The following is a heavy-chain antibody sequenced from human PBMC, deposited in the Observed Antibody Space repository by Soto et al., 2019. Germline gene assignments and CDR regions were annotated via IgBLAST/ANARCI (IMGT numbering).Heavy chain of an antibody. Sequence: PSETLSLTCTVSGGSISSGGYYWSWIRQHPGKGLEWIGYIYYSGSTYYNPSLKSRVTISVDTSKNQFSLELSSVTAADTAVYYCARAYDSSGYYYFYYYYGMDVWGQGTTVTVSS. CDR1: GGSISSGGYY. J-gene: IGHJ6*02. V-gene: IGHV4-31*03. D-gene: IGHD3-22*01. CDR2: IYYSGST. CDR3: ARAYDSSGYYYFYYYYGMDV.